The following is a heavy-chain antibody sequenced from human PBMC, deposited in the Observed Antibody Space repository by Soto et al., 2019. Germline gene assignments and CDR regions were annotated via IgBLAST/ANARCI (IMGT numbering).Heavy chain of an antibody. CDR1: GASISYGGFS. V-gene: IGHV4-30-2*06. CDR2: ISHLEST. J-gene: IGHJ4*02. D-gene: IGHD5-12*01. Sequence: SETLSLTCTVSGASISYGGFSWSWIRQSPGRGLEWIGYISHLESTYFHPSFKSRLTMSIDRTRNQFSLKLSSVTAADMAVYYCARGGGYDSFDYWGQGVLVTVSS. CDR3: ARGGGYDSFDY.